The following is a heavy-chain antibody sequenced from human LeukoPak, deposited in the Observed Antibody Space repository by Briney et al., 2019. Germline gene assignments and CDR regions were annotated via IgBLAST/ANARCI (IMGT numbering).Heavy chain of an antibody. CDR1: GFTFSSYE. V-gene: IGHV3-48*03. J-gene: IGHJ4*02. Sequence: GGSLRLSCAASGFTFSSYEMNWVRQAPGKGLEWVSYISSSGSTIYYADSVKGRFTISRDNAKNSLYLQMNSLRAEDTAVYYCARGYYGSGYSWWGQGTLVTVSS. D-gene: IGHD3-10*01. CDR2: ISSSGSTI. CDR3: ARGYYGSGYSW.